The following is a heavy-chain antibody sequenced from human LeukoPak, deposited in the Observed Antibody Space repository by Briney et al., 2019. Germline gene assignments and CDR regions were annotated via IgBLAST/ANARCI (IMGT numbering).Heavy chain of an antibody. Sequence: ASVKVSCKASGYTFTGYYMHWVRQAPGQGLEWMGRINPNSGDTDYAQNFQGRLTMTRDTSSSTAYMELNSLRSDDTAVYYCAQTSPCSGDCFEGWFDPWGQGTLVTVSP. CDR2: INPNSGDT. D-gene: IGHD2-21*01. V-gene: IGHV1-2*02. CDR1: GYTFTGYY. J-gene: IGHJ5*02. CDR3: AQTSPCSGDCFEGWFDP.